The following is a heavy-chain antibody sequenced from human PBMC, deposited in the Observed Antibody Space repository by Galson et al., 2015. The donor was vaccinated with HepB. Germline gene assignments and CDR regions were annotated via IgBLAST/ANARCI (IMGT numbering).Heavy chain of an antibody. CDR2: IYSGGST. CDR3: ARGGVVTYYGMDV. Sequence: SLRLSCAASGFSVSSNYLSWVRQAPGKGLEWVSVIYSGGSTYYADSVKGRFTISRDNSKNTLYLQMNSLRAEDTAVYYCARGGVVTYYGMDVWGQGTTVTVSS. CDR1: GFSVSSNY. V-gene: IGHV3-53*01. D-gene: IGHD2-21*02. J-gene: IGHJ6*02.